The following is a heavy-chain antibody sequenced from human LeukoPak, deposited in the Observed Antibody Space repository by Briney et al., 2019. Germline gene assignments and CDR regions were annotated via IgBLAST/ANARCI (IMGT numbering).Heavy chain of an antibody. V-gene: IGHV4-30-4*08. Sequence: PSETLSLTCTVSGGSVSSGDYYWSWIRQPPGKGLEWIGYIYYSGSTYYNPSLKSRVTISVDTSKNQFSLKLSSVTAADTAVYYCARVGLTSGVVEAFFDYWGQGTLVTVSS. J-gene: IGHJ4*02. CDR1: GGSVSSGDYY. D-gene: IGHD3-3*01. CDR3: ARVGLTSGVVEAFFDY. CDR2: IYYSGST.